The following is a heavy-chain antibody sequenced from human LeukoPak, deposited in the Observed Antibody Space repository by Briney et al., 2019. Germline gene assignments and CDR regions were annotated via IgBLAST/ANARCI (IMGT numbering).Heavy chain of an antibody. J-gene: IGHJ4*02. Sequence: GASVKVSCKASGYTFTSYGISWMRQAPGQGLEWMGWISTYSGHTDYAQKFQGRVTMTTDTPTSTAYMELRSLRSDDTAVYYCAGGGTGFDYWGQGTLVTVSS. V-gene: IGHV1-18*04. CDR2: ISTYSGHT. D-gene: IGHD3-16*01. CDR1: GYTFTSYG. CDR3: AGGGTGFDY.